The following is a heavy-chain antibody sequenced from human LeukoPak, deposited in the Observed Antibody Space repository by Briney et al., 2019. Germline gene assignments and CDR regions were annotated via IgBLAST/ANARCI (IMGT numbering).Heavy chain of an antibody. CDR3: ARDRGRYFDY. V-gene: IGHV4-59*01. CDR1: GGSITNFY. J-gene: IGHJ4*02. CDR2: IYASGST. D-gene: IGHD3-10*01. Sequence: SETVSLTCTVSGGSITNFYWSWIRQPPGKRPEWIGYIYASGSTNYNPSLRGRVTISIDTSKNQFSLRLNSVTAADTAVYYCARDRGRYFDYWGRGTLVTVSS.